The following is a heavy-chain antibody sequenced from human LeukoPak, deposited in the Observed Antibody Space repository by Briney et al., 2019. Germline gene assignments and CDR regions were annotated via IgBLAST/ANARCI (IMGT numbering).Heavy chain of an antibody. CDR2: IYYSGTT. D-gene: IGHD3-22*01. CDR1: GASLTINS. V-gene: IGHV4-59*01. J-gene: IGHJ4*02. CDR3: ARGAYESGGHYHYFDF. Sequence: SETLSLTCTVSGASLTINSWIWIRQPPGRGLEWVGYIYYSGTTNYNPSLKSRVTISLDTSKNQFSLKLSSVTAADTAMYYCARGAYESGGHYHYFDFWGQGTLVTVSS.